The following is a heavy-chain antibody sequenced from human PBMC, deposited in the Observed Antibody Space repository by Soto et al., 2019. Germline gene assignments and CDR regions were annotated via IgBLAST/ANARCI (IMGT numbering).Heavy chain of an antibody. CDR2: ISYDGSNK. V-gene: IGHV3-30-3*01. D-gene: IGHD6-19*01. CDR1: RFTFSNYD. CDR3: ARFEAVAGTWFDP. Sequence: GGSLRLSCAASRFTFSNYDMHWVRQAPGKGLEWVAVISYDGSNKYYADSVKGRFTISRDNSKSTLYLQMNSLRTEDTGVYYCARFEAVAGTWFDPRGQGTLVTVSS. J-gene: IGHJ5*02.